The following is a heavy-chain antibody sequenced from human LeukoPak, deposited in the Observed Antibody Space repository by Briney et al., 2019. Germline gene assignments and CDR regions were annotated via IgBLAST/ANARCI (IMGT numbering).Heavy chain of an antibody. J-gene: IGHJ4*02. CDR2: IYYSGST. Sequence: SETLSLTYTVSGASISSGGYYWSWIRQPPGKGLEWIGYIYYSGSTYYNPSLKSRVTISVDTSKNQFSLKLSSVTAADTAVYYCARVTAGDYFDYWGQGTLVTVSS. CDR1: GASISSGGYY. D-gene: IGHD2-21*02. V-gene: IGHV4-30-4*08. CDR3: ARVTAGDYFDY.